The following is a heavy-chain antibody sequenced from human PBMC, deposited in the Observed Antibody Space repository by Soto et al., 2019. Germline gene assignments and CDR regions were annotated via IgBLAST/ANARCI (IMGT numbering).Heavy chain of an antibody. D-gene: IGHD1-1*01. V-gene: IGHV3-11*06. CDR2: ISSSSSYT. Sequence: SGGSLRLSCAASGFTFSDYYMSWIRQAPGKGLEWVSYISSSSSYTNYADSVKGRFTISRDNAKNSLYLQMNSLRAEDTAVYYCARDVLVSNSPYNWNDYYYGMAVWGQGTTVTVSS. CDR3: ARDVLVSNSPYNWNDYYYGMAV. J-gene: IGHJ6*02. CDR1: GFTFSDYY.